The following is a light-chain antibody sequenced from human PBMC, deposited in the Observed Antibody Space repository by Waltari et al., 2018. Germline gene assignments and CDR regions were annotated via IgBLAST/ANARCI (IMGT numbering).Light chain of an antibody. Sequence: QSALSQPASVSGSPGQSITISCSGTNTDVGGSNFVSWYQQYPDKAPKVIIYDTDRPPGASHCSSGAKFGNTACLTMSGLQAEDQADYYCCSYTRSSTYVFGTGTEVTVL. J-gene: IGLJ1*01. CDR2: DT. CDR3: CSYTRSSTYV. V-gene: IGLV2-14*03. CDR1: NTDVGGSNF.